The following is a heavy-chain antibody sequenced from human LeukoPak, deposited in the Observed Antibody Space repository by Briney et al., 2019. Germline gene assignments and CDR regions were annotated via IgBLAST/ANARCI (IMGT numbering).Heavy chain of an antibody. CDR2: MNPNTGNT. CDR3: ARVPPGYCSGGSCYSGYNWFDP. V-gene: IGHV1-8*01. Sequence: ASLKVSCKASGYTFTNYDINWVRQATGQGLEWMGWMNPNTGNTGYAQKFQGRVTMTRNTSISTAYMELSSLRSEDTAVYYCARVPPGYCSGGSCYSGYNWFDPWGQGTLVTVSS. CDR1: GYTFTNYD. J-gene: IGHJ5*02. D-gene: IGHD2-15*01.